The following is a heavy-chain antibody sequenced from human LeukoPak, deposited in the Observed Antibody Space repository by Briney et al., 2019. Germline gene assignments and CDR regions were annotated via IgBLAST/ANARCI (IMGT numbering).Heavy chain of an antibody. Sequence: PSETLSLTCTVSGGSISSYYRSWLRQPPGKGLEWIGEINHSGSTNYNPSLKSRVTISVDTSKNQFSLKLSSVTAADTAVYYCARLRGGMYSSSSRPWGQGTLVTVSS. D-gene: IGHD6-6*01. CDR3: ARLRGGMYSSSSRP. V-gene: IGHV4-34*01. J-gene: IGHJ5*02. CDR1: GGSISSYY. CDR2: INHSGST.